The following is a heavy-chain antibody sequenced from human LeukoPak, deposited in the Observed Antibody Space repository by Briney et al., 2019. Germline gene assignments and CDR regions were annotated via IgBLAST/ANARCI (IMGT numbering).Heavy chain of an antibody. CDR2: IYYSGST. CDR3: ARAGRYGSSWYIGYYYYGMDV. J-gene: IGHJ6*04. V-gene: IGHV4-59*01. Sequence: SEPLSLTCTVSGGSISSYYWSWIRQPPGKGLEWIGYIYYSGSTNYNPSIKSRVTISVDTSKNQFSLKLSSVTDADTAVYDCARAGRYGSSWYIGYYYYGMDVWGKRTTVTVSS. CDR1: GGSISSYY. D-gene: IGHD6-13*01.